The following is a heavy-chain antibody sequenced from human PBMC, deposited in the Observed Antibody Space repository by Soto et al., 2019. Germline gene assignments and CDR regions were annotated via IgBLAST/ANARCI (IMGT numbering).Heavy chain of an antibody. Sequence: PGESLKISCQGLGFDFANSWINWVRQMPGKGLEWMGRIEXXXXXXXXXXXXXGHVTMSVDKSISTAYLQWSGLTASDTAIYYCARQSLWSDSSLYFYFGVDLWGQGTSVTVSS. V-gene: IGHV5-10-1*01. J-gene: IGHJ6*02. CDR2: IEXXXXXX. CDR3: ARQSLWSDSSLYFYFGVDL. CDR1: GFDFANSW. D-gene: IGHD1-1*01.